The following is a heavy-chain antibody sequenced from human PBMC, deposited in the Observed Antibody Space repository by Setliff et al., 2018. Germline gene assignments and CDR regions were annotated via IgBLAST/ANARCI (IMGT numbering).Heavy chain of an antibody. J-gene: IGHJ4*02. D-gene: IGHD3-10*01. CDR3: ARSFQELWFDEYYFDY. CDR1: GGSFSGYY. V-gene: IGHV4-34*01. CDR2: INHSGST. Sequence: SETLSLTCTVSGGSFSGYYWSWIRQPPGKGLEWIGEINHSGSTNYNPSLKSRVTISVDTSKNQFSLKLSSVTAADTAVYYCARSFQELWFDEYYFDYWGQGTLVTVSS.